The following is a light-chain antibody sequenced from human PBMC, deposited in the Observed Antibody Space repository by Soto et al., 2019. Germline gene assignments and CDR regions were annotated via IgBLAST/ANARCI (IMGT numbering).Light chain of an antibody. Sequence: QSVLTQPASVSGSPGQSIAISCTGTTSDVGAYNYVSWYQQHPGKAPKLMIYQVSNRPSGVSNRFSGSKSGNTASLTISGLQAEDEADYYCSSYTSSTTYVFGNGTKLTVL. J-gene: IGLJ1*01. CDR1: TSDVGAYNY. V-gene: IGLV2-14*01. CDR3: SSYTSSTTYV. CDR2: QVS.